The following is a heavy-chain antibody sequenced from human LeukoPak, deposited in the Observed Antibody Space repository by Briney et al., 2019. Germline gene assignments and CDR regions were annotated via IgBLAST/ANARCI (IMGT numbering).Heavy chain of an antibody. Sequence: EASVKVSCKASGYTFTSYGISWVRQAPGQGLEWMGWISAYNSNTNYAQKLQGRVTMTTDTSTSTAYMELRSLRSDDTAVYYCARDDTYYYGSGSYPDYWGQGTLVTVSS. CDR1: GYTFTSYG. CDR3: ARDDTYYYGSGSYPDY. D-gene: IGHD3-10*01. V-gene: IGHV1-18*01. J-gene: IGHJ4*02. CDR2: ISAYNSNT.